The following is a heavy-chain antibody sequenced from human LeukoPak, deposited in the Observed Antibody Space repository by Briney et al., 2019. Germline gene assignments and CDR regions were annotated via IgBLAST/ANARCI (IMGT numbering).Heavy chain of an antibody. V-gene: IGHV4-39*07. CDR3: AREGWWTGYYYYMDV. CDR2: IYTSGST. CDR1: GGSISSRGYY. D-gene: IGHD2-15*01. J-gene: IGHJ6*03. Sequence: SSETLSLTCTVSGGSISSRGYYWGWIRQPPGKGLEWIGRIYTSGSTNYNPSLKSRVTISVDTSKNQFSLKLSSVTAADTAVYYCAREGWWTGYYYYMDVWGKGTTVTISS.